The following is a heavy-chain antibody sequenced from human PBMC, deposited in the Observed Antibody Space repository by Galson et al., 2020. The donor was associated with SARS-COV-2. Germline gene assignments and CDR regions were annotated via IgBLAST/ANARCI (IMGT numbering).Heavy chain of an antibody. J-gene: IGHJ3*02. CDR2: ISYAGSNK. CDR1: GFTFSSYA. D-gene: IGHD5-12*01. Sequence: GESLKISCAASGFTFSSYAMHWVRQAPGKGLEWVAVISYAGSNKYYADSVKGRFTISRDNSKNTLYLQMNSLRAEDTAVYYCAREGVEMATLDAFDIWGQGTMVTVSS. V-gene: IGHV3-30*01. CDR3: AREGVEMATLDAFDI.